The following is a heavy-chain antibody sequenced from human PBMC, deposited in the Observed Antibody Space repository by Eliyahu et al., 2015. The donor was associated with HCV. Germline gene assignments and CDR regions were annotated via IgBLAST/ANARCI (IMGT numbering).Heavy chain of an antibody. CDR3: ARADSDFWSGYYPLSFDY. CDR1: GFTFSSYW. J-gene: IGHJ4*02. CDR2: IKQDGSEK. Sequence: EVQLVESGGGLVQPGGSLRLSCAASGFTFSSYWXSWVRQAPGKGLEWVANIKQDGSEKYYVDSVKGRFTISRDNAKNSLYLQMNSLRAEDTAVYYCARADSDFWSGYYPLSFDYWGQGTLVTVSS. V-gene: IGHV3-7*01. D-gene: IGHD3-3*01.